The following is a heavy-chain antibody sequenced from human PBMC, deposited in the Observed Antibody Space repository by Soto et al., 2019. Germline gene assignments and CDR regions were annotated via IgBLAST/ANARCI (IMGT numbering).Heavy chain of an antibody. CDR3: AIKSTFDY. V-gene: IGHV3-30*03. CDR2: ISYDGSNK. CDR1: GFTFSSYG. Sequence: PGGSLRLSCAASGFTFSSYGMHWVRQAPGKGLEWVAVISYDGSNKYYADSVKGRFTISRDNSKNTLYLQMNSLRAEDTAVYYCAIKSTFDYWGQGTLVTVSS. D-gene: IGHD2-2*01. J-gene: IGHJ4*02.